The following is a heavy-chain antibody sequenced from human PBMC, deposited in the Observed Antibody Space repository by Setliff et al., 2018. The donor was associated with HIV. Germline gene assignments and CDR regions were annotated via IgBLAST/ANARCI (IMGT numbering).Heavy chain of an antibody. CDR1: GYTFTAFY. V-gene: IGHV1-2*06. CDR2: IHPNSGGT. CDR3: VRNPHPTVVVPRDSHYYSMNI. D-gene: IGHD2-21*01. Sequence: ASVKVSCKTSGYTFTAFYIHWVRQAPGQGLEWMGRIHPNSGGTASPQKFQGRVAMTRDTSISTAYMELRSLRPDETAVYYCVRNPHPTVVVPRDSHYYSMNIWGKGTTVTVSS. J-gene: IGHJ6*03.